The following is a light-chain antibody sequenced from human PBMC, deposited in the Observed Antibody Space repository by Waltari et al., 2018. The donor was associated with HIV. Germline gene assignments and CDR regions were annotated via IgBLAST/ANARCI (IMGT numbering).Light chain of an antibody. Sequence: QSLLTQPPSVSGAPGQRVTMSCTGRSSNIGAGYDVHWYQQLPGTAPRLLIFGNRNRPSGVPDRFSGSKSGTSASLAITGLQAEDEADYYCQAYDSSLSAVMFGGGTKLTVL. CDR1: SSNIGAGYD. CDR2: GNR. J-gene: IGLJ3*02. CDR3: QAYDSSLSAVM. V-gene: IGLV1-40*01.